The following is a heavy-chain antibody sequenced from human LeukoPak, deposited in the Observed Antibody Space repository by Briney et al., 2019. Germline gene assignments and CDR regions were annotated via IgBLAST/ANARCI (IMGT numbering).Heavy chain of an antibody. Sequence: PGGSLRLSCAASGFTVGNNYMNWVREAPGKGLEWVSLIFSLGETSYADSVKGRFTISRDNSKNTLYLQMNSLRAEDTAVYYCVQPTNYFDSGSPPFDYWGQGTLVTVSS. CDR2: IFSLGET. CDR1: GFTVGNNY. D-gene: IGHD3-10*01. V-gene: IGHV3-66*01. J-gene: IGHJ4*02. CDR3: VQPTNYFDSGSPPFDY.